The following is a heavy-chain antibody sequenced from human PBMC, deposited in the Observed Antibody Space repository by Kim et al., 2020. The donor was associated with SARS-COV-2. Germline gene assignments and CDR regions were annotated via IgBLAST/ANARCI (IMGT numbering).Heavy chain of an antibody. J-gene: IGHJ5*02. Sequence: AQKFQGRVTMTRNTSISTAYMELSSLRSEDTAVYYCARDRDGYNSGWFDPWGQGTLVTVSS. D-gene: IGHD5-12*01. V-gene: IGHV1-8*01. CDR3: ARDRDGYNSGWFDP.